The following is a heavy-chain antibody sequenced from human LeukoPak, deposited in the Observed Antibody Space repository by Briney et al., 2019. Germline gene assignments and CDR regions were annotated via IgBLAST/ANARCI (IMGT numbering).Heavy chain of an antibody. D-gene: IGHD1-26*01. CDR2: LNPKRGGT. Sequence: ASVKVSCKASGYTFTGYYMHWVRQAPGQGLEWMGWLNPKRGGTNYAQKFQGRVTMTRDTSITTAYMELSRLTSDDTAVYYCARDNGMGYYGGSGYFDYWGQGTLVTVSS. CDR3: ARDNGMGYYGGSGYFDY. J-gene: IGHJ4*02. CDR1: GYTFTGYY. V-gene: IGHV1-2*02.